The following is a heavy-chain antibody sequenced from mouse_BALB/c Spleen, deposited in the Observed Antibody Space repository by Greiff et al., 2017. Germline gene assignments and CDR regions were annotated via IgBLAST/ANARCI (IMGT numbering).Heavy chain of an antibody. CDR1: GFTFTDYY. J-gene: IGHJ3*01. CDR2: IRNKANGYTT. Sequence: DVKLVESGGGLVQPGGSLRLSCATSGFTFTDYYMSWVRQPPGKALEWLGFIRNKANGYTTEYSASVKGRFTISRDNSQSILYLQMNTLRAEDSATYYGARDRGYYGYDGPWCAYWGQGTLVTVSA. D-gene: IGHD2-2*01. V-gene: IGHV7-3*02. CDR3: ARDRGYYGYDGPWCAY.